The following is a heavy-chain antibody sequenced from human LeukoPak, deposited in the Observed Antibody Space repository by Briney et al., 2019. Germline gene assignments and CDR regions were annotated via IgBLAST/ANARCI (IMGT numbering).Heavy chain of an antibody. CDR2: IYYSGST. CDR3: ARHLRIAEFFPYYFDY. CDR1: GGSISSYY. V-gene: IGHV4-59*08. D-gene: IGHD6-13*01. J-gene: IGHJ4*02. Sequence: PSETLSLTCTVSGGSISSYYWSWIRQPPGKGLEWIGYIYYSGSTNYNPSLKSRVIISVDTSKNQFSLKLSSVTAADTAVYYCARHLRIAEFFPYYFDYWGQGTLVTVSS.